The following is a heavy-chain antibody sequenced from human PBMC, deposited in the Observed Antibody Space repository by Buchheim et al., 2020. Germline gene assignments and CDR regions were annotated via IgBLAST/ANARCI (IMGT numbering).Heavy chain of an antibody. CDR3: VRYYGDYSLDY. D-gene: IGHD4-17*01. Sequence: QVQLVESGGGVVQPGRSLRLSCAASGFAFSSYAMHWVRQAPGKGLEWVTVISYDGSNKYYADSVKGRFTISRDNSKKTLYLQMNSLGAEDTAVYYCVRYYGDYSLDYWGQGTL. CDR2: ISYDGSNK. J-gene: IGHJ4*02. V-gene: IGHV3-30-3*01. CDR1: GFAFSSYA.